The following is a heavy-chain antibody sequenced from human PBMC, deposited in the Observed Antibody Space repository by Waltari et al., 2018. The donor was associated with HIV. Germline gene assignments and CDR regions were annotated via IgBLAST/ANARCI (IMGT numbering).Heavy chain of an antibody. CDR1: GFSVSRNY. Sequence: EVQLVESGGGLIQPGGSLRLSCAVSGFSVSRNYMSWVRQAPGKGVGWVSVMYRGGRTYYSDSAKGRFTISRDEAKNTLYLQMNSRRAEDTAVYYCARDRGSSPNDAFDIWGQGTMVTVSS. J-gene: IGHJ3*02. V-gene: IGHV3-53*01. D-gene: IGHD6-6*01. CDR2: MYRGGRT. CDR3: ARDRGSSPNDAFDI.